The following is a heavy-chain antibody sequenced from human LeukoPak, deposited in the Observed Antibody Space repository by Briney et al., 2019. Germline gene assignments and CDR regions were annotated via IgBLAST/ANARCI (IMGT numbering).Heavy chain of an antibody. J-gene: IGHJ3*02. CDR2: INTNTGNP. V-gene: IGHV7-4-1*02. Sequence: ASVKVSCKASGYTFTGYYMHWVRQAPGQGLEWMGWINTNTGNPTYAQGFTGRFVFSLDTSVSTAYLQISSLKAEDTAVYYCARPTTTGTIDAFDIWGQGTMVTVSS. CDR1: GYTFTGYY. D-gene: IGHD1-1*01. CDR3: ARPTTTGTIDAFDI.